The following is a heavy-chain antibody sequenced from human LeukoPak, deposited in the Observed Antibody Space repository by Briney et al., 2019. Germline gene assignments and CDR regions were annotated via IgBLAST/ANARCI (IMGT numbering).Heavy chain of an antibody. CDR1: GGSISSGGYY. Sequence: SETLSLTCTVSGGSISSGGYYWSWIRQHPGKGLEWIGEINHSGSTNYNSSLKSRVTISVDTSKNQFSLKLSSVTAADTAVYYCARGLLESYYYYYGMDVWGQGTTVTVSS. V-gene: IGHV4-39*07. J-gene: IGHJ6*02. D-gene: IGHD1-26*01. CDR2: INHSGST. CDR3: ARGLLESYYYYYGMDV.